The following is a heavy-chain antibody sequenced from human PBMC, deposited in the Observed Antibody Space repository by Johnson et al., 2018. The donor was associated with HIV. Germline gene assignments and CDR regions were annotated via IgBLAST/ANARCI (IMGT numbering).Heavy chain of an antibody. CDR2: INWDGDRT. J-gene: IGHJ3*02. CDR3: ARDHSSCDYYNPLDAFDI. V-gene: IGHV3-20*04. CDR1: GFIFDDYG. D-gene: IGHD3-22*01. Sequence: VQLVESGGDVVRPGGSLRLSCAGSGFIFDDYGMRWVRQPPGKGLEWVSGINWDGDRTGYADSVKGRFTISRDNAKTSLYLQMNSLRAEDTAVYYCARDHSSCDYYNPLDAFDIWGQGTMVTVSS.